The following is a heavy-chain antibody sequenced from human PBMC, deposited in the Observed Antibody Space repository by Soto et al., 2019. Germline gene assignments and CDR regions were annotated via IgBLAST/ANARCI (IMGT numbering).Heavy chain of an antibody. CDR3: GSAPGGNIVLVVY. CDR1: GGSFSGYD. D-gene: IGHD2-15*01. CDR2: INHSGST. V-gene: IGHV4-34*01. Sequence: SETLSLTCAVYGGSFSGYDWRWIRQPPGKGLEWIGEINHSGSTNYNPSLNRRVTISVDTSKNQFSLKLSSVTAADTAVYYCGSAPGGNIVLVVYWGQGTLVTVSS. J-gene: IGHJ4*02.